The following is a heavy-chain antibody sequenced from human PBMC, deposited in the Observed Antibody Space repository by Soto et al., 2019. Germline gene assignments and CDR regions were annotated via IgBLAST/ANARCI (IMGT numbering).Heavy chain of an antibody. CDR3: AREDAISRDAFDI. CDR1: GGSVSSGSYY. J-gene: IGHJ3*02. V-gene: IGHV4-61*01. Sequence: SETLSLTCTVSGGSVSSGSYYWSWIRQPPGKGLEWIGYIYYSGSTNYNPSLKSRVTISVDTSKNQFSLKLSSVTAADTAVYYCAREDAISRDAFDIWGQGTMVTVSS. CDR2: IYYSGST. D-gene: IGHD2-8*01.